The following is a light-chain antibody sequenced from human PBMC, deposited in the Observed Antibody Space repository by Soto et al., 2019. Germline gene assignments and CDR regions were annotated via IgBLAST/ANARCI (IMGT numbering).Light chain of an antibody. CDR2: AAS. Sequence: DIQLTQSPSFLSASVGDRVTITCRASQGISSYLAWYQQKPGKAPKLLIYAASTLQSGVPSRFSGSRSGTEFTLTISSLQPEDFATYYCQQHNSYPLTFGGGTKVGIK. CDR1: QGISSY. J-gene: IGKJ4*02. CDR3: QQHNSYPLT. V-gene: IGKV1-9*01.